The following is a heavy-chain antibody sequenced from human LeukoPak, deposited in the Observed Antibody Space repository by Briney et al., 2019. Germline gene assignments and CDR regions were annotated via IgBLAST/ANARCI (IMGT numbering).Heavy chain of an antibody. V-gene: IGHV4-61*02. J-gene: IGHJ4*02. CDR2: IYTSGST. D-gene: IGHD3-22*01. CDR3: AREGFYYYDSSVGYFDY. CDR1: GGSISSGSYY. Sequence: SETLSLTCTVSGGSISSGSYYWSWIRQPAGKGLEWIGRIYTSGSTNYNPSLKSRVTISVDTSKNQFSLKLSSVTAADTAVYYCAREGFYYYDSSVGYFDYWGQRTLVTVSS.